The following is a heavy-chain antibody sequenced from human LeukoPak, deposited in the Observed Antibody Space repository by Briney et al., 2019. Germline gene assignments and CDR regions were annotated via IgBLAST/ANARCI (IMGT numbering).Heavy chain of an antibody. CDR2: IYAPGST. V-gene: IGHV4-4*09. CDR1: GRSISSYY. D-gene: IGHD3-10*01. J-gene: IGHJ5*02. CDR3: AKHGSVRSPLGP. Sequence: SETLSLTRTVSGRSISSYYWRWLRQPPGKGLEWIGYIYAPGSTNYNPSLKSRVAMSADAPKNRFCLNLRSVTAADTAVYYCAKHGSVRSPLGPWGQGTLVTVSS.